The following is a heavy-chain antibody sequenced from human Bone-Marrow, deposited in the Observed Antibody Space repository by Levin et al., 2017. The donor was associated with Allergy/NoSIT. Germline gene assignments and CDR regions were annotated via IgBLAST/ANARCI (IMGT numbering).Heavy chain of an antibody. D-gene: IGHD2-21*02. CDR1: GFTFSNAW. CDR2: IKSKTDGGTT. CDR3: SPGVTAPAEPGHY. J-gene: IGHJ4*02. Sequence: RGESLKISCAASGFTFSNAWMSWVRQAPGKGLEWVGRIKSKTDGGTTDYAAPVKGRFTISRDDSKNTLYLQMNSLKTEDTDVYYCSPGVTAPAEPGHYWGQGTLVTVSS. V-gene: IGHV3-15*01.